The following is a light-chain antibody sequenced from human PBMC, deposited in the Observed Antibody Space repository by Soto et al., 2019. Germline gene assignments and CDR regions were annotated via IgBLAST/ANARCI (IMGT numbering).Light chain of an antibody. Sequence: DIQLTQSPSFLSASVGDRVTITCRASQGISSYLAWYQQKPGKAPKLLIYGASTLQSGVPSRFSGSGSGTDFTLTINSLQPEDFATYYCQQLNSYPLTFGGGTKVDIK. CDR1: QGISSY. CDR2: GAS. V-gene: IGKV1-9*01. J-gene: IGKJ4*01. CDR3: QQLNSYPLT.